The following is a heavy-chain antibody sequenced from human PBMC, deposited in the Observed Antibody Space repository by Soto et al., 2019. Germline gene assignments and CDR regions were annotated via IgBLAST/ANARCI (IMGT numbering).Heavy chain of an antibody. V-gene: IGHV4-30-4*01. CDR1: GGSISSGDYY. J-gene: IGHJ4*02. D-gene: IGHD6-13*01. CDR2: VYYSGST. CDR3: ARGHTSSWYSFDY. Sequence: SETLSLTCTVSGGSISSGDYYWSWIRQPPGKGLEWIGYVYYSGSTYYNPSLKSRVTISVDTSKNQFSLKLNSVTAADTAVYYCARGHTSSWYSFDYWGQGTLVTVSS.